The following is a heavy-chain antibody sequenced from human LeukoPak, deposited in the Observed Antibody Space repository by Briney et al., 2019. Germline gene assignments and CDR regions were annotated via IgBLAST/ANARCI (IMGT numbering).Heavy chain of an antibody. J-gene: IGHJ4*02. D-gene: IGHD3-3*01. CDR2: INPNSGGT. V-gene: IGHV1-2*02. CDR1: GYTFTGYY. Sequence: VASVKVSCKASGYTFTGYYMHWVRQAPGQGLEWMGWINPNSGGTNYAQKFQGRVTMTRDTSISTAYMELSRLRSDGTAVYYCARDADFWSGYYLRDYWGQGTLVTVSS. CDR3: ARDADFWSGYYLRDY.